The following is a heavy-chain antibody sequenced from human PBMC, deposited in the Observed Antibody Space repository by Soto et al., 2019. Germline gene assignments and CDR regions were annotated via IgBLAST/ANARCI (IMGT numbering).Heavy chain of an antibody. J-gene: IGHJ6*02. D-gene: IGHD2-8*01. CDR1: GFTFSSYG. CDR3: AKEWSIGSMDV. V-gene: IGHV3-33*06. Sequence: PGGSLRLSCAASGFTFSSYGMHWVRQAPGKGLEWVAVIWYDGSNKYYADSVKGRFTISRDNSKNTLYLQMNSLRAEDTAVYYCAKEWSIGSMDVWGQGTTVTVSS. CDR2: IWYDGSNK.